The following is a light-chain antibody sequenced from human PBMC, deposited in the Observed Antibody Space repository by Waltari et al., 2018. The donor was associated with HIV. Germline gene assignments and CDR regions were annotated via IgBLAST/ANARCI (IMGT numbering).Light chain of an antibody. CDR3: QSYDRSLSGYVV. CDR2: GNS. V-gene: IGLV1-40*01. Sequence: QSLLTQPPSVSGAPGQRVTISCPGRSSNIGAGFDVHWYQQLPGTVPKLLIYGNSNRPSGVPHRFSGSKSGTSASLAITGLQAEDEADYYCQSYDRSLSGYVVFGGGTKLTVL. CDR1: SSNIGAGFD. J-gene: IGLJ2*01.